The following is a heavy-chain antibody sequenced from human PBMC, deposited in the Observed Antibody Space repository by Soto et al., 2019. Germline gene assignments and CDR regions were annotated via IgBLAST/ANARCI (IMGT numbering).Heavy chain of an antibody. D-gene: IGHD3-10*01. Sequence: QVQMQESGPGLVKASQTLSLTCTVSGGSISSGGYYWSWIRQHPGKGLEWIGYIYYSGSTYYNPSLKSRVTISVDTSKNQFSLKLSSVTAADTAVYYCAREITMVRGVMSLNNYGMDVWGQGTTVTVSS. CDR2: IYYSGST. V-gene: IGHV4-31*03. CDR1: GGSISSGGYY. J-gene: IGHJ6*02. CDR3: AREITMVRGVMSLNNYGMDV.